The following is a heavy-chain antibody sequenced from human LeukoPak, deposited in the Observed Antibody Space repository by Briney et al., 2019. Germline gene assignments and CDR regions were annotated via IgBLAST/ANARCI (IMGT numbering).Heavy chain of an antibody. CDR2: QSYDGSNK. Sequence: GRPPRHSCAASGFTLSIHATHWAPQAPGKRLAWVAVQSYDGSNKYSADSVNGRFTISRDNPKNTLHLPMNTLKAEDTAVYYRAMSYCGGDCYSDWGQGTLVTVSS. D-gene: IGHD2-21*02. J-gene: IGHJ4*02. V-gene: IGHV3-30*01. CDR3: AMSYCGGDCYSD. CDR1: GFTLSIHA.